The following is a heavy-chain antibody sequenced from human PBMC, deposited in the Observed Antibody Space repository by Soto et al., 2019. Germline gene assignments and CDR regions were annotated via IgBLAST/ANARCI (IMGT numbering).Heavy chain of an antibody. D-gene: IGHD3-22*01. CDR3: ARSSFSSGYYYAFFDY. Sequence: GGSLRLSCAASGFTFSSYAMHWVRQAPGKGLEWVAVISYDGSNKYYADSVKGRFTISRDNSKNTLYLQMNSLRAEDTAVYYCARSSFSSGYYYAFFDYWGQGTLVTVSS. V-gene: IGHV3-30-3*01. CDR2: ISYDGSNK. J-gene: IGHJ4*02. CDR1: GFTFSSYA.